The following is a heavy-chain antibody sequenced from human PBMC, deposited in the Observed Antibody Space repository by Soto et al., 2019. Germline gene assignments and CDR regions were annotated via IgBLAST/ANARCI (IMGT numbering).Heavy chain of an antibody. V-gene: IGHV1-2*02. CDR1: GYTFTGYY. CDR2: INPNSGGT. CDR3: ARDGSRLRFLIAAAFNNWFDP. D-gene: IGHD6-13*01. J-gene: IGHJ5*02. Sequence: GASVNVSCKASGYTFTGYYMHWLRQAPGQGLELMGWINPNSGGTNYAQKFQGRVTMTRDTSISTAYMELSRLRSDDTAVYYCARDGSRLRFLIAAAFNNWFDPWGQGTLVTVSS.